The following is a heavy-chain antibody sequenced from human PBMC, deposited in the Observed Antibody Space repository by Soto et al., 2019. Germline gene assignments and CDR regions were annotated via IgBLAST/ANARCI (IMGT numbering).Heavy chain of an antibody. CDR2: ISGSGGST. CDR1: GFTFSSYA. V-gene: IGHV3-23*01. J-gene: IGHJ5*02. CDR3: AKDQAHRITRMGYRFDP. D-gene: IGHD1-20*01. Sequence: GGSLRLSCAASGFTFSSYAMSWVRQAPGKGLEWVSAISGSGGSTYYADSVKGRFTISRDNSKNTLYLQMNSLRAEDTAVYYCAKDQAHRITRMGYRFDPWGQGTLVTVSS.